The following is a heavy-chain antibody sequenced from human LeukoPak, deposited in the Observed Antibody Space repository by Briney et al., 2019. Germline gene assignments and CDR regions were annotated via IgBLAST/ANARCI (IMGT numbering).Heavy chain of an antibody. CDR3: ARHGEKYQLY. J-gene: IGHJ4*02. CDR1: GGSFSGFY. D-gene: IGHD2-2*01. Sequence: SETLSLTCAVSGGSFSGFYWSWIRQPPGNGLEWIGEINHSGDTGYNPSLKSRVTISVDTSRNQFSLKLSSVTAADTAVYYCARHGEKYQLYWGQGTLVTVSS. V-gene: IGHV4-34*01. CDR2: INHSGDT.